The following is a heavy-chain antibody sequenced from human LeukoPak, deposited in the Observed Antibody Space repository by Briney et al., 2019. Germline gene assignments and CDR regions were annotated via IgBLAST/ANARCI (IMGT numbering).Heavy chain of an antibody. CDR3: ARELGSGGYFDY. D-gene: IGHD3-16*01. J-gene: IGHJ4*02. CDR1: GYTFTGYY. Sequence: ASVKVSCKASGYTFTGYYIHWVRQAPGQGLEWMGIINPSGGSTSYAQKFQGRVTMTRDTSTSTVYMGLSSLRSEDTAVYYCARELGSGGYFDYWGQGTLVTVSS. CDR2: INPSGGST. V-gene: IGHV1-46*01.